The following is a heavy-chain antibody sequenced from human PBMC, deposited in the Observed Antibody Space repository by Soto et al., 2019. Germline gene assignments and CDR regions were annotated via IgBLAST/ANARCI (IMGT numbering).Heavy chain of an antibody. CDR2: IFSNDEK. CDR3: ARIKSLTGYIRDAFDI. CDR1: GFSLSNARMG. V-gene: IGHV2-26*01. D-gene: IGHD3-9*01. J-gene: IGHJ3*02. Sequence: QVTLKESGPVLVKPTETLTLTCTVSGFSLSNARMGVSWIRQPPGKALEWLAHIFSNDEKSYSTSLKSRLTISKDTSKSQVVLTTNNMDPVDTATYYCARIKSLTGYIRDAFDIWGQGTMVTVSS.